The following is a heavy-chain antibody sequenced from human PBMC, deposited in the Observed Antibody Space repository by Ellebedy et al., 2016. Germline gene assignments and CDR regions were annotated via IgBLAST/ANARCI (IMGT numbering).Heavy chain of an antibody. CDR2: ISYDGSNK. J-gene: IGHJ6*02. Sequence: GGSLRLXXAASGFTFSSYGMHWVRQAPGKGLEWVAVISYDGSNKYYADSVKGRFTISRDNSKNTLYLQMNSLRAEDTAVYYCAKDYGAYYDFWSGYGMDVWGQGTTVTVSS. V-gene: IGHV3-30*18. CDR1: GFTFSSYG. CDR3: AKDYGAYYDFWSGYGMDV. D-gene: IGHD3-3*01.